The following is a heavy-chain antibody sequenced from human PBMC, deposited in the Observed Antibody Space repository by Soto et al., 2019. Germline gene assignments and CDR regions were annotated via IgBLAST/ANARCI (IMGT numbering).Heavy chain of an antibody. CDR2: IYNSGST. D-gene: IGHD6-6*01. J-gene: IGHJ4*02. V-gene: IGHV4-39*01. Sequence: TLSLTCTVSGGSISSSSYYWGWIRQPPGKGLEWIGSIYNSGSTYYNPSLKSRVTISVDTSKNQFSLKLSSVTAADTAVYYCARLIFGSSNYLEYYFDYWGQGTLVTFSS. CDR1: GGSISSSSYY. CDR3: ARLIFGSSNYLEYYFDY.